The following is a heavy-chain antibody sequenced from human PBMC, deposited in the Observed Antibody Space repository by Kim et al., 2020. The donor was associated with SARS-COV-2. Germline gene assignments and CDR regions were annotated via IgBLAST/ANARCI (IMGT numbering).Heavy chain of an antibody. CDR1: GFTFSSYG. V-gene: IGHV3-33*05. D-gene: IGHD5-12*01. CDR3: ARDFIGIVATTVFDY. Sequence: GGSLRLSCAASGFTFSSYGMHWVRQAPGKGLEWVSVISYDGSNKYYADSVKGRFTISRDNSKNTLYLQMNSLRAEDTAVYYCARDFIGIVATTVFDYWGQGTLVTVSS. J-gene: IGHJ4*02. CDR2: ISYDGSNK.